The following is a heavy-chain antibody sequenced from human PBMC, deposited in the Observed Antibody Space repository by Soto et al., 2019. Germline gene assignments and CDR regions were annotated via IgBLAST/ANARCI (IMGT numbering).Heavy chain of an antibody. Sequence: GGSLRLSCAVSGFTFSSYGMHWVRQAPGKGLEWVAVIWYDGSNKYYADSVKGRFTISRDNSKNTLYLQMNSLRAEDTAVYYCARDRIRGPLSPAAEYFQHWGQGTLVTVSS. J-gene: IGHJ1*01. CDR1: GFTFSSYG. V-gene: IGHV3-33*01. CDR2: IWYDGSNK. CDR3: ARDRIRGPLSPAAEYFQH. D-gene: IGHD3-10*01.